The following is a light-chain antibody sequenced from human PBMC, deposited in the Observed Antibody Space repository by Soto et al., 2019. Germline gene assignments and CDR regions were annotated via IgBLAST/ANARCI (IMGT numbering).Light chain of an antibody. CDR3: HQYNDWPPTYT. Sequence: ERVMTQAPATLSVSPGYRASLSCRAGQSVGKNLAWYQQKPGQAPRLLVYGASTRATDIPPRFSGSGSGTEFSLTISSLQSEDFAVYYCHQYNDWPPTYTFSQGTKVDIK. V-gene: IGKV3D-15*01. CDR2: GAS. J-gene: IGKJ2*01. CDR1: QSVGKN.